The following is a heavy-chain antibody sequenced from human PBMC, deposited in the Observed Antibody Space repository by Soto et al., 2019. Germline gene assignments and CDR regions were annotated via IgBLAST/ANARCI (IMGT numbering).Heavy chain of an antibody. D-gene: IGHD4-17*01. Sequence: EVQLVESGGGLVQPGGSLRLSCAASGFTFSNSWMHWVRQAPGKGLVWVSRINSDESSRSYADSVKGRFIISRDNAKITLYLHINSLRAEDTAVYYCARDKRATVTNHFDYWGQGTLVTVSS. V-gene: IGHV3-74*01. CDR1: GFTFSNSW. J-gene: IGHJ4*02. CDR3: ARDKRATVTNHFDY. CDR2: INSDESSR.